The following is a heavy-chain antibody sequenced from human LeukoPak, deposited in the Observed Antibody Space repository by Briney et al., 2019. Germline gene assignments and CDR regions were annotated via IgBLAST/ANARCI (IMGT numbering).Heavy chain of an antibody. D-gene: IGHD3-10*01. V-gene: IGHV7-4-1*02. CDR2: INTNTGNP. J-gene: IGHJ5*02. Sequence: ASVRVSCKASGYTFTSYAMNWVRQAPGQGREWMGWINTNTGNPTYAQGFTGRFVFSLDTSVSTAYLQISSLKAEDTAAYYCARTSLWFGELDNRFDPWGQGTLVTVSS. CDR3: ARTSLWFGELDNRFDP. CDR1: GYTFTSYA.